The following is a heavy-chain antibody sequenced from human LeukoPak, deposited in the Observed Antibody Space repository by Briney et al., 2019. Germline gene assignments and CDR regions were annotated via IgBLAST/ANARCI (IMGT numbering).Heavy chain of an antibody. J-gene: IGHJ4*02. CDR1: GFIFSSYW. CDR3: ARVTVGNYFWDY. V-gene: IGHV3-74*01. Sequence: GGSLRLSCAASGFIFSSYWMHWVRQAPGKGLVWVSRIKTDGSILSYADSVTGRFSISRDNAKNTLYLEMNSLRAEDTAVYYCARVTVGNYFWDYWGQGTLVTVSS. D-gene: IGHD1-26*01. CDR2: IKTDGSIL.